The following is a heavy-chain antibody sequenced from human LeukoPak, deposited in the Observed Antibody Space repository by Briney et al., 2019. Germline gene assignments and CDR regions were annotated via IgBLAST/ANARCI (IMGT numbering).Heavy chain of an antibody. D-gene: IGHD4-23*01. Sequence: GGSLRLSCAASGFTFSSYGMHWVRQAPGKGLEWVAFIRYDGSNKYYADSVKGRFTISRDNSKNTLYLQMNSLRAEDTAVYYCAKGVTTVVTRLLDYWGQGTLVTVSS. V-gene: IGHV3-30*02. CDR3: AKGVTTVVTRLLDY. CDR1: GFTFSSYG. CDR2: IRYDGSNK. J-gene: IGHJ4*02.